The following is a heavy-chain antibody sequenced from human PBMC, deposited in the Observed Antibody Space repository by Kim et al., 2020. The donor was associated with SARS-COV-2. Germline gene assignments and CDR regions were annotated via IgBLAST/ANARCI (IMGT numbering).Heavy chain of an antibody. CDR3: AKGDSSGWSPFDY. D-gene: IGHD6-19*01. CDR1: GFTFSSYG. CDR2: ISYDGSNK. Sequence: GGSLRLSCAASGFTFSSYGMHWVRQAPGKGLEWVAVISYDGSNKYYADSVKGRFTISRDNSKNTLYLQMNSLRAEDTAVYYCAKGDSSGWSPFDYWGQGTLVTVSS. V-gene: IGHV3-30*18. J-gene: IGHJ4*02.